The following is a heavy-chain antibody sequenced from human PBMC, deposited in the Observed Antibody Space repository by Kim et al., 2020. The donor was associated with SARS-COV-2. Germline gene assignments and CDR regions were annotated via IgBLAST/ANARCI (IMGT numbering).Heavy chain of an antibody. CDR1: GGSFSGYY. J-gene: IGHJ1*01. Sequence: SETLSLTCAVYGGSFSGYYWSWIRQPPGKGLEWIGEINHSGSTNYNPSLKSRVTISVDTSKNQFSLKLSSVTAADTAVYHCARGHIRLSYWCQRTL. V-gene: IGHV4-34*01. CDR3: ARGHIRLSY. CDR2: INHSGST. D-gene: IGHD6-25*01.